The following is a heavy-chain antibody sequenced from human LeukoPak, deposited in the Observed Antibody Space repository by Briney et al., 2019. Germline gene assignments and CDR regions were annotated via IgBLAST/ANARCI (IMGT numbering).Heavy chain of an antibody. J-gene: IGHJ6*02. D-gene: IGHD1-1*01. CDR1: GYTFTGYY. V-gene: IGHV1-2*02. Sequence: ASVKVSCKASGYTFTGYYMHWVRQAPGQGLEWMGWINPNSGGTNYAQKFQGRATMTRDTSISTAYMELSRLRSDDTAVYYCARGGLGNWNDIYYYGMDVWGQGTTVTVSS. CDR2: INPNSGGT. CDR3: ARGGLGNWNDIYYYGMDV.